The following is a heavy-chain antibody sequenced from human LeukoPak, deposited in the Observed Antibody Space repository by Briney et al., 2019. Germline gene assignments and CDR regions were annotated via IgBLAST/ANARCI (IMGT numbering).Heavy chain of an antibody. Sequence: SVKVSCEASGGTFSSYAISWVRQAPGQGLEWMGGIIPIFGTANYAQKFQGRVTITADKSTSTAYMELSSLRSEDTAVYYCARTYYDILTGYYRYYYYYGMDVWGKGTTVTVSS. J-gene: IGHJ6*04. CDR2: IIPIFGTA. CDR3: ARTYYDILTGYYRYYYYYGMDV. V-gene: IGHV1-69*06. D-gene: IGHD3-9*01. CDR1: GGTFSSYA.